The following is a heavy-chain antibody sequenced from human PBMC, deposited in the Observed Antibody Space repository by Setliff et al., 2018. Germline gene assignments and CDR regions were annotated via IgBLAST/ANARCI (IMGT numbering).Heavy chain of an antibody. Sequence: LRLSCTASGFTFNKAWMSWVRQAPGKGLEWVGRSKGQSDDGATDYSAPVEGRFTISRNDSENTVFLQMNNLNTEDTAVYYCTTDPYRPYYDFWSGFYTWGQGALVTV. CDR3: TTDPYRPYYDFWSGFYT. D-gene: IGHD3-3*01. J-gene: IGHJ5*02. CDR2: SKGQSDDGAT. CDR1: GFTFNKAW. V-gene: IGHV3-15*01.